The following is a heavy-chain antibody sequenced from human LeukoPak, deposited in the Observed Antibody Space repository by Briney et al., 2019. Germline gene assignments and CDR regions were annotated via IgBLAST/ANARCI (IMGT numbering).Heavy chain of an antibody. CDR3: ARDKAHCSSTSCLHELDY. D-gene: IGHD2-2*01. Sequence: SETLSLTCTVSGGSIRSSSYYWGWIRQPPGKGLEWIGSIYYSGSTYYNPSLKSRVTISVDRSKNQFSLKLSSVTAADTAVYYCARDKAHCSSTSCLHELDYWGQGTLVTVSS. J-gene: IGHJ4*02. V-gene: IGHV4-39*07. CDR2: IYYSGST. CDR1: GGSIRSSSYY.